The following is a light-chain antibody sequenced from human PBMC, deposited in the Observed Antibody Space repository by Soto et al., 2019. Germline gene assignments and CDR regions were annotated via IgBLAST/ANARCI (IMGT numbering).Light chain of an antibody. CDR1: QSISNY. J-gene: IGKJ1*01. CDR3: QQSYSTHPWT. Sequence: DIQMTQSPSSLSASVGDRVTITCRASQSISNYLNWYQQKPGKAPKLLIYAASNLQSGVPSRFSGSESGTDFTLTISSLQPEDFATYYCQQSYSTHPWTFGQGTKVEIK. V-gene: IGKV1-39*01. CDR2: AAS.